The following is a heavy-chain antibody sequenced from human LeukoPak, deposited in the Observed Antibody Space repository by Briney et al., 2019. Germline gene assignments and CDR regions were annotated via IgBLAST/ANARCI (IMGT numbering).Heavy chain of an antibody. CDR3: AGFDSDAFDI. J-gene: IGHJ3*02. V-gene: IGHV4-59*01. D-gene: IGHD3-22*01. CDR2: IYYSGSA. Sequence: SETLSLTCTVSGGSISSYYWSWIRQPPGKGLEWIGYIYYSGSANYNPSLKSRVTISVDTSKNQFSLKLSSVTAADTAVYYCAGFDSDAFDIWGQGTMVTVSS. CDR1: GGSISSYY.